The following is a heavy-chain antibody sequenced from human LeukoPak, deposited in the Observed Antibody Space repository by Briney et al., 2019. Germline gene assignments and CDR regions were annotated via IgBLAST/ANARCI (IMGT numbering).Heavy chain of an antibody. D-gene: IGHD4-17*01. Sequence: GGSLRLSCTAPGFIFSSYSMNWVRQAPGKGLEWVSSISTSNTYIWYADSVKGRFTISRDNAKNSLYLQMNSLRAEDTAVYYCARGGVTVTTARDWGQGTLVTVSS. V-gene: IGHV3-21*01. J-gene: IGHJ4*02. CDR3: ARGGVTVTTARD. CDR1: GFIFSSYS. CDR2: ISTSNTYI.